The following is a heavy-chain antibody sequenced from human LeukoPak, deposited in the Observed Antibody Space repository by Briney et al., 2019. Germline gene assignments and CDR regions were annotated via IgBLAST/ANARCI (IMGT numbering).Heavy chain of an antibody. D-gene: IGHD3-22*01. Sequence: GGSLRLSCAASGFTFDDYGMSWVRQAPGKGLEWVSGINWNGGSTGYADSVKGRFTISRDNAKNSLYLQMNSLRAEDTALYYCARGRPYYYDSSGYHQFDYWGQGTLVTVS. CDR2: INWNGGST. V-gene: IGHV3-20*04. CDR1: GFTFDDYG. CDR3: ARGRPYYYDSSGYHQFDY. J-gene: IGHJ4*02.